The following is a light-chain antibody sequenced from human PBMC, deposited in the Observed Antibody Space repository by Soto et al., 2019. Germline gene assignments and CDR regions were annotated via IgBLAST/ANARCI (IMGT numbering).Light chain of an antibody. J-gene: IGKJ3*01. V-gene: IGKV1D-13*01. CDR1: QAISSA. CDR2: DAY. CDR3: QQFNNWPVT. Sequence: ANQLTQSPSSLSASVGDRVTITCRASQAISSALAWYQQKPGKPPKLLIYDAYTLQSGVPSRFSGTASGTDFTLTINSLQPEDFATYYCQQFNNWPVTFGPGTKVDIK.